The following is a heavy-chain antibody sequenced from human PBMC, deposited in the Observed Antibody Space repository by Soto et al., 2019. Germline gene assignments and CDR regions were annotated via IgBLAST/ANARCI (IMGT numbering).Heavy chain of an antibody. V-gene: IGHV3-21*01. CDR2: ISSSSSYI. CDR1: GFTFSSYS. CDR3: ARDSQQWLPTGYPYYFDY. Sequence: GGSLRLSCAASGFTFSSYSMNWVRQAPGKGLEWVSSISSSSSYIYYADSVKGRFTISRDNAKNSLYLQMNSLRAEDTAVYYCARDSQQWLPTGYPYYFDYWGQGKLVTGSS. J-gene: IGHJ4*02. D-gene: IGHD6-19*01.